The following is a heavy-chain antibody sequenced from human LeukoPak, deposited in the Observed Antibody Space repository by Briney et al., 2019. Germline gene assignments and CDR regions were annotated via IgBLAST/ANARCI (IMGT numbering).Heavy chain of an antibody. V-gene: IGHV3-15*01. CDR1: GFTFSNAW. J-gene: IGHJ4*02. Sequence: GGSLRLSCAASGFTFSNAWMSWVRQAPGKGLEWVGRIKSKTDGGTTDYAAPVKGRFTISRDDSKNTLYLQMNSLKTEDTAVYYCTRLEYYYGSGNYTPFDYWGQGTLVTVSS. CDR2: IKSKTDGGTT. CDR3: TRLEYYYGSGNYTPFDY. D-gene: IGHD3-10*01.